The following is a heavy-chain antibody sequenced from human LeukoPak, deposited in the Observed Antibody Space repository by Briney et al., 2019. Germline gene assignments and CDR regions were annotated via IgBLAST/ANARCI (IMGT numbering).Heavy chain of an antibody. CDR2: ISYDGSNK. CDR1: GFTFSSYA. J-gene: IGHJ4*02. CDR3: AKDLSCTTATCSLDY. V-gene: IGHV3-30-3*01. Sequence: GGSLRLSCAASGFTFSSYAMHWVRQAPGKGLEWVAVISYDGSNKYYADSVKGRFTISRDNSKNTLFLQMNSLRAEDTAVYYCAKDLSCTTATCSLDYWGQETLVTVSS. D-gene: IGHD2-2*01.